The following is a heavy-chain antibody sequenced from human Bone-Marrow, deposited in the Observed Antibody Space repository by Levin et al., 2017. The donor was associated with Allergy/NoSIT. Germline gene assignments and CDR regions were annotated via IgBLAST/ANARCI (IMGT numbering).Heavy chain of an antibody. CDR2: ISATSSFS. CDR1: GFAFNGYT. Sequence: GESLKISCQASGFAFNGYTMNWVRQAPGKGLEWVSFISATSSFSYYRDSVKGRFTISRDNAKNSLNLQMSSLRAEDTAVYYCARGIIGDVRVAHKEAFDIWGQGTMVTVSS. J-gene: IGHJ3*02. CDR3: ARGIIGDVRVAHKEAFDI. D-gene: IGHD2/OR15-2a*01. V-gene: IGHV3-21*01.